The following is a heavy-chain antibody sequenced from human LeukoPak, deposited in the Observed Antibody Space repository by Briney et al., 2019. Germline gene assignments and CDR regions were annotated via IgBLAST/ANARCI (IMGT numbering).Heavy chain of an antibody. J-gene: IGHJ4*02. D-gene: IGHD5-18*01. V-gene: IGHV1-3*01. CDR3: ARRVVDSYEIFYY. Sequence: ASVKVSCKASGYTFTSYAMHWVRQAPGQRLEWMGWINAGNGNTKYSQKFQGRVTITRDTSASTAYMELRSLRSEDTGVFYCARRVVDSYEIFYYWGQGTLVTVSS. CDR1: GYTFTSYA. CDR2: INAGNGNT.